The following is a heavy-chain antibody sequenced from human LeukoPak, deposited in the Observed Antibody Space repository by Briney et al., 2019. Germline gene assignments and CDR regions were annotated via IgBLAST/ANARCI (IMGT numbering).Heavy chain of an antibody. CDR2: IRADGATT. CDR1: GFTFGDYD. J-gene: IGHJ4*02. V-gene: IGHV3-43*02. D-gene: IGHD1-26*01. Sequence: GGSLTLSCAASGFTFGDYDMQWVRHAPGKGLEWVSLIRADGATTRYTECVKCRFTISIENSKDSLYLQMNSLRTEDTTLYYCGRDNTGSYEYWGQGTLVTVSP. CDR3: GRDNTGSYEY.